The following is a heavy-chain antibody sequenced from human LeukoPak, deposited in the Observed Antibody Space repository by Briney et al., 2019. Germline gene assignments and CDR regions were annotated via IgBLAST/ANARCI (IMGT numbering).Heavy chain of an antibody. CDR1: GDSISSYY. CDR2: SYYSGST. J-gene: IGHJ6*03. Sequence: SETLSLTCTVSGDSISSYYWSWIRQPPGKGLEWIGCSYYSGSTNYNPSLKSRVTISVDTSKNQFSLKLSSVTAADTAVYYCAGGPAATVGGYYYYMDVWGKGTTVTVSS. CDR3: AGGPAATVGGYYYYMDV. D-gene: IGHD2-2*01. V-gene: IGHV4-59*01.